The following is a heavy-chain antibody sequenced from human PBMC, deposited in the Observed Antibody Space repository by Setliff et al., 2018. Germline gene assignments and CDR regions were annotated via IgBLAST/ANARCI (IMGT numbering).Heavy chain of an antibody. CDR1: GGSISTSSY. CDR2: IYYSGTT. D-gene: IGHD3-10*01. Sequence: PSETLSLTCTVSGGSISTSSYWGWIRQPPGKGLEWIGSIYYSGTTYYNPSIKSGVTISVDTSKHQFSLKLSSVTAADTAVYYCARRGYYYGWGDSNAFDIWGQGTMVTVSS. J-gene: IGHJ3*02. CDR3: ARRGYYYGWGDSNAFDI. V-gene: IGHV4-39*01.